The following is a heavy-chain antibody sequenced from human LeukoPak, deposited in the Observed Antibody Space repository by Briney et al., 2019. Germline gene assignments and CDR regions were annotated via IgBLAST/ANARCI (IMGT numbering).Heavy chain of an antibody. CDR2: IYYSGST. Sequence: SQTLSLTCTVPGGSISSGGYYWSWIRQHPGKGLEWIGYIYYSGSTYYNPSLKSRVTISVDTSKNQFSLKLSSVTAADTAVYYCAGLTMTDAFDIWGQGTVVTVSS. V-gene: IGHV4-31*03. D-gene: IGHD3-22*01. CDR3: AGLTMTDAFDI. CDR1: GGSISSGGYY. J-gene: IGHJ3*02.